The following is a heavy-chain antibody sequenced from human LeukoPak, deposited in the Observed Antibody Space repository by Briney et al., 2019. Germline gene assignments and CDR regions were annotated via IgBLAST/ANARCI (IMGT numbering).Heavy chain of an antibody. V-gene: IGHV3-23*01. CDR2: FSGSGGST. J-gene: IGHJ5*02. CDR1: GFTFSSYA. Sequence: PGGSLRLSCAASGFTFSSYAMSWVRQAPGKGLEWVSAFSGSGGSTYYADSVKGRFTISRDNSKNTLYLQMNSLRAEDTAVYYCAKDRSSSWYGGWFDPWGQGTLVTVSS. D-gene: IGHD6-13*01. CDR3: AKDRSSSWYGGWFDP.